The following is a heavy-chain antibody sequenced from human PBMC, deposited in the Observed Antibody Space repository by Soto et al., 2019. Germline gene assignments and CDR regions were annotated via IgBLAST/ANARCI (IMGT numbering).Heavy chain of an antibody. V-gene: IGHV4-4*02. CDR1: GGSIRSSNW. J-gene: IGHJ3*02. Sequence: QVQLQESGPGLVKPSGTLSRTCAGSGGSIRSSNWLRWVRQPPGKGLEWIGEIYHSGSTNYTPSLKSRGTISVAQAKHTGSLKLSSVTAADTAVSSCARAGLAYYDSSGYSDAFAIWCQGKMVTVSS. CDR2: IYHSGST. CDR3: ARAGLAYYDSSGYSDAFAI. D-gene: IGHD3-22*01.